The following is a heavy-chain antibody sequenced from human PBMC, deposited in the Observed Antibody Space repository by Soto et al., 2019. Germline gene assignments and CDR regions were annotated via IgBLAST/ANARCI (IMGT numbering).Heavy chain of an antibody. CDR3: ARGGGAPPYYYYYGMDV. CDR2: ISSSSSTI. Sequence: EVQLVESGGGLVQPGGSLRLSCAASGFTFSSYSMNWVRQAPGKGLEWVSYISSSSSTIYYADSVKGRFTISRHNAKNSLYLQMNSLRGEDTAVYYCARGGGAPPYYYYYGMDVWGQGTTVTVSS. CDR1: GFTFSSYS. D-gene: IGHD2-15*01. V-gene: IGHV3-48*01. J-gene: IGHJ6*02.